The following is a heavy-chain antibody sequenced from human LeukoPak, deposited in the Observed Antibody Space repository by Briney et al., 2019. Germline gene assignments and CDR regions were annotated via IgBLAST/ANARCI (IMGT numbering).Heavy chain of an antibody. D-gene: IGHD5-24*01. CDR1: GFTFSSYA. V-gene: IGHV3-23*01. CDR2: ISGGDAT. Sequence: GGSLRLSCAASGFTFSSYAMNWVRQAPGKGLEWVSSISGGDATYYADSVKGRFAISRDNSKNTLYLHMNSLRGDDTAVYYCAKDIWGDGRDAFDIWGQGTMVTVSS. J-gene: IGHJ3*02. CDR3: AKDIWGDGRDAFDI.